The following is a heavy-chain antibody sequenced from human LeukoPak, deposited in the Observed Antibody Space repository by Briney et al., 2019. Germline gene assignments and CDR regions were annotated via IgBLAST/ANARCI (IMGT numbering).Heavy chain of an antibody. Sequence: PGGSLSLSCAASGFTFSTYGMTWVRRAPGRGLEWVSTISGSGGGTWYTDSVKGRFTISRDNSKNTLYLQMNSLRVEDTAIYYCAKDPPNIGPDLYYFDSWGEGTLVTVSS. CDR2: ISGSGGGT. D-gene: IGHD2-2*01. J-gene: IGHJ4*02. CDR3: AKDPPNIGPDLYYFDS. V-gene: IGHV3-23*01. CDR1: GFTFSTYG.